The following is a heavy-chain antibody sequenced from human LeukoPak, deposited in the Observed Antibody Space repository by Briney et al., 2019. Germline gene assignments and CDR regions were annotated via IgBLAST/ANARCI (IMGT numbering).Heavy chain of an antibody. Sequence: SGGSLRLSCAASGFIFSTFAMHWVRQAPGKGLEWVAVISYDGTNKYYADSVKGRFTISRDNSNNTLYLQMNSLRAEDTAVYYCARDQEGDYYGSGTYFGYFDLWGRGTLVTVSS. CDR2: ISYDGTNK. D-gene: IGHD3-10*01. V-gene: IGHV3-30-3*01. CDR3: ARDQEGDYYGSGTYFGYFDL. J-gene: IGHJ2*01. CDR1: GFIFSTFA.